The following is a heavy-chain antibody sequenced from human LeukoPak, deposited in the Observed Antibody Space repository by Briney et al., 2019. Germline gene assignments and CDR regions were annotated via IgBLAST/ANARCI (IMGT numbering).Heavy chain of an antibody. CDR1: GGSISNFY. V-gene: IGHV4-4*07. J-gene: IGHJ5*02. CDR2: IYPRGS. D-gene: IGHD3-10*01. CDR3: ARDSGTTGEVKFDP. Sequence: SETLSLTCTVSGGSISNFYLSWIRQAAGKGLEWIGRIYPRGSDYNPSLKSRVTMSLDTSKKQFSLNLRSVTAADTAVYYCARDSGTTGEVKFDPWGQGTLVTVPS.